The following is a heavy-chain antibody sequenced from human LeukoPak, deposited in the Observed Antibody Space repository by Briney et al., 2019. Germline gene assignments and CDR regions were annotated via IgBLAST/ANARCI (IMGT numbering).Heavy chain of an antibody. CDR1: GFTFSSYS. Sequence: GGSLRLSCAAPGFTFSSYSMNWVRQAPGKGLEWVSSISPSSSYIYYADPVKGRFTISRDNSKNTLYLQMNSLRAEDTAVYYCARDLDDYNGLPPFFQHWGQGTLVTASS. V-gene: IGHV3-21*04. D-gene: IGHD5-24*01. CDR3: ARDLDDYNGLPPFFQH. J-gene: IGHJ1*01. CDR2: ISPSSSYI.